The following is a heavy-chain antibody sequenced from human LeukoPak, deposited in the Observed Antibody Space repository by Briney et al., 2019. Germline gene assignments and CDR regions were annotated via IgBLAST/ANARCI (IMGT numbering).Heavy chain of an antibody. CDR1: GFTFSNYA. CDR2: IRADGSNK. D-gene: IGHD3-10*01. CDR3: AREYYYGSGSPPNWFDP. V-gene: IGHV3-30*02. J-gene: IGHJ5*02. Sequence: GGSLRLSCAASGFTFSNYAMHWVRQAPGKGLEWVAFIRADGSNKYYADSVKGRFTISRDNSKNTLYLQMNSLRAEDTAVYYCAREYYYGSGSPPNWFDPWGQGTLVTVSS.